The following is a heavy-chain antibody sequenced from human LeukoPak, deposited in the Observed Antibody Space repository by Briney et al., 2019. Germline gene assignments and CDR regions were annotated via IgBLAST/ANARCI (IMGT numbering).Heavy chain of an antibody. CDR3: AREARDYGDSRYLDY. J-gene: IGHJ4*02. V-gene: IGHV4-4*07. CDR2: ITTSGST. D-gene: IGHD4-17*01. Sequence: SETPSLTCKVSADSITNYYWTWIRHPAGKGLQWVGRITTSGSTNLNTSLKSRVTLSVDTSKSLLSLNVTSATAADTAVYYCAREARDYGDSRYLDYWGQGALVTVSS. CDR1: ADSITNYY.